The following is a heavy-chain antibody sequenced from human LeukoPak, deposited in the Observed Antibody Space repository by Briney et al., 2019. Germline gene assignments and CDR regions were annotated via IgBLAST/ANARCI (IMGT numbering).Heavy chain of an antibody. Sequence: ASVKVSCKTSGCNFVNYGVGWVQQAPGQGLEWIGWISAVNGDANSAHKFRGRLSMTMDTSTSTAYMELRSLRSDDTALYFCARDYKSSCSGATCLYFDYWGQGTLVTVSS. CDR1: GCNFVNYG. CDR3: ARDYKSSCSGATCLYFDY. V-gene: IGHV1-18*01. CDR2: ISAVNGDA. D-gene: IGHD2-15*01. J-gene: IGHJ4*02.